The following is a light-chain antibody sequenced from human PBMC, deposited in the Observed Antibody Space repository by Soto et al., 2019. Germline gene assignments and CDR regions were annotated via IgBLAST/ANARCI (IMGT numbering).Light chain of an antibody. Sequence: DIQLTQSPSFLSASVGDRVTITCRASQGISDRLAWYQQRPGKAPNLLIHSASSLHSWVPLRFSGSGSGTEFTLTISSLQPADFATYYCQQRDGYPITFGQGTRLEMK. CDR3: QQRDGYPIT. J-gene: IGKJ5*01. CDR1: QGISDR. V-gene: IGKV1-9*01. CDR2: SAS.